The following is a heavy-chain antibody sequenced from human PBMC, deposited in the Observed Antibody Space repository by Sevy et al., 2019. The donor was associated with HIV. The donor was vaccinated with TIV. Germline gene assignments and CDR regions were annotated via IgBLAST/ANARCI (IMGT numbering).Heavy chain of an antibody. J-gene: IGHJ2*01. V-gene: IGHV4-39*01. Sequence: SETLSLICSVSGGSISSSSYYWGWIRQPPGKGLEWIGSFYSTGSTSYNPSLRSRVTVSADTSKNQLSLKVFSVTAADTAVYYRATPRASGWYEGTGGYFDFWGRGTLVTVSS. CDR3: ATPRASGWYEGTGGYFDF. D-gene: IGHD6-19*01. CDR1: GGSISSSSYY. CDR2: FYSTGST.